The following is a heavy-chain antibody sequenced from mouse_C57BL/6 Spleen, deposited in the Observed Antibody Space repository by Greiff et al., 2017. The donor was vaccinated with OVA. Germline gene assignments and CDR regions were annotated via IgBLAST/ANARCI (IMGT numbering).Heavy chain of an antibody. CDR2: ISSGSSTI. D-gene: IGHD2-4*01. Sequence: EVKLMESGGGLVKPGGSLKLSCAASGFTFSDYGMHWVRQAPEKGLEWVAYISSGSSTIYYADTVKGRFTISRDNAKNTLFLQMTSLRSEDTAMYYCARRTIRGYFDYWGQGTTLTVSS. J-gene: IGHJ2*01. CDR1: GFTFSDYG. CDR3: ARRTIRGYFDY. V-gene: IGHV5-17*01.